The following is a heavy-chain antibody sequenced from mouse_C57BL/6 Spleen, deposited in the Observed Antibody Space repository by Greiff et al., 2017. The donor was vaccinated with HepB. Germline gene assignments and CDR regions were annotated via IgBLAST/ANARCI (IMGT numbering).Heavy chain of an antibody. CDR2: IRLKSDNYAT. D-gene: IGHD4-1*01. CDR1: GFTFSNYW. Sequence: EVKVVESGGGLVQPGGSMKLSCVASGFTFSNYWMNWVRQSPEKGLEWVAQIRLKSDNYATHYAESVKGRFTISRDDSKSSVYLQMNNLRAEDTGIYYCTELGNPSFAYWGQGTLVTVSA. CDR3: TELGNPSFAY. V-gene: IGHV6-3*01. J-gene: IGHJ3*01.